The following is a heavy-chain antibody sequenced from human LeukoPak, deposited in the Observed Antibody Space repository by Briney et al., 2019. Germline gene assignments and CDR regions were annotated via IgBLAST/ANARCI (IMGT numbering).Heavy chain of an antibody. CDR1: GFTFSSYA. V-gene: IGHV3-30*07. Sequence: GGSLRLSCAASGFTFSSYAMHWVRQAPGKGLEWVAAISYDGSNKYYADSVKGRFTISRDNAKNSLYLQMNSLRAEDTAVYYCARVEVGYGLRVYYYYGMDVWGQGTTVTVSS. D-gene: IGHD5-18*01. CDR3: ARVEVGYGLRVYYYYGMDV. J-gene: IGHJ6*02. CDR2: ISYDGSNK.